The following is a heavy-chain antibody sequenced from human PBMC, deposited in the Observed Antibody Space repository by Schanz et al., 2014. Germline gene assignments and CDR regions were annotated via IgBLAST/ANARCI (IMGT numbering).Heavy chain of an antibody. D-gene: IGHD1-1*01. CDR3: ARDTTWRLDL. CDR2: IYSRGSS. Sequence: QVQLQESGPGLVKPSQTLSLTCTVSGGSISSATYYWSWVRQPAGKGLEWIGRIYSRGSSTYNPSLKSRVPISIDPPTNHFPLKLNAVTAADTAVYYCARDTTWRLDLWGRGTLVTVSS. J-gene: IGHJ2*01. CDR1: GGSISSATYY. V-gene: IGHV4-61*02.